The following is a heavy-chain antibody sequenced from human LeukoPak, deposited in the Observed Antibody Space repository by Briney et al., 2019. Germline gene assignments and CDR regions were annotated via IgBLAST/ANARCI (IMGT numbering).Heavy chain of an antibody. Sequence: ASVKVSCKASGYAFGDEFIHWVRQAPGQGLEWMGWINPNSGGTNYAQRFQGRVTMTRDTSITTAYMELNRLRSDDTAVYYCARRVQKLVGTNWFGPWGQGTLVTVSS. J-gene: IGHJ5*02. V-gene: IGHV1-2*02. D-gene: IGHD6-13*01. CDR2: INPNSGGT. CDR1: GYAFGDEF. CDR3: ARRVQKLVGTNWFGP.